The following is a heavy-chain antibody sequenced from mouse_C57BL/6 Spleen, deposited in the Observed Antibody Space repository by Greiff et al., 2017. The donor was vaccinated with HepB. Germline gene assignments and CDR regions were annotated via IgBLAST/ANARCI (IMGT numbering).Heavy chain of an antibody. D-gene: IGHD1-1*01. CDR1: GYTFTGYW. Sequence: QVQLKESGAELMKPGASVKPSCKATGYTFTGYWIEWVKQRPGHGLEWIGEILPGSGSTNYNEKFKGKATFTADTSSNTAYMQLSSLTTEDSAIYYCARDYYGSSPAWFAYWGQGTLVTVSA. CDR2: ILPGSGST. V-gene: IGHV1-9*01. J-gene: IGHJ3*01. CDR3: ARDYYGSSPAWFAY.